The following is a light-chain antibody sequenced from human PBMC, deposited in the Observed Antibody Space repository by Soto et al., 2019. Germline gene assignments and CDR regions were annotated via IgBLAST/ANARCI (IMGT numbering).Light chain of an antibody. CDR3: QQLNSYTLT. J-gene: IGKJ4*01. Sequence: IQLTQSPSSLCASVGGRVTITCRASQGISSYVAWYQQKPGKAPKLLIYDASTLQSGVPSRFSDSGSGTEFTLIISSLQTEDFAPYYCQQLNSYTLTFGGGTKV. CDR2: DAS. CDR1: QGISSY. V-gene: IGKV1-9*01.